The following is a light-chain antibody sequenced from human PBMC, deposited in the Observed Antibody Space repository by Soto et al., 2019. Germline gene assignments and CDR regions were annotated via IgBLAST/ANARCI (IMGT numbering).Light chain of an antibody. V-gene: IGLV3-21*02. CDR1: NFGVKA. CDR2: DDD. J-gene: IGLJ2*01. CDR3: QVWDSSTDLVV. Sequence: SYELTQPPSVSVAPGQTARITCGGHNFGVKAVHWYQQRPGQAPVLVVYDDDDRPSGIPERFSGSNSGNTATLTISRVEAGDEADYYCQVWDSSTDLVVFGGGTKLTVL.